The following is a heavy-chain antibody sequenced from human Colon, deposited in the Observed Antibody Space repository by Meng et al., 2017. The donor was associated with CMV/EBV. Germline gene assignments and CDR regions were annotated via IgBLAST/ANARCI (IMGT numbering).Heavy chain of an antibody. CDR3: ARDLSGASDF. V-gene: IGHV3-74*01. J-gene: IGHJ4*02. Sequence: EGQLVDSGGCLVHPGGFLSLYVAASGFTFSRFWMHWVRKAPGKGLVWVSRTNEDGTITNYADSVKGRFTISRDNAENTLYLQMNSLRAEDTAVYYCARDLSGASDFWGQGTLVTVSS. D-gene: IGHD7-27*01. CDR2: TNEDGTIT. CDR1: GFTFSRFW.